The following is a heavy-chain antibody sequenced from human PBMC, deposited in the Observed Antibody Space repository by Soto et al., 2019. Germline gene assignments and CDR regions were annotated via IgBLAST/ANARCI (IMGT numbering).Heavy chain of an antibody. CDR3: ARDKITGLFEY. CDR1: GGSFSGYY. CDR2: INHSGST. V-gene: IGHV4-34*01. J-gene: IGHJ4*02. D-gene: IGHD2-8*02. Sequence: QVQLQQWGAGLLKPSETLSLTCAVYGGSFSGYYWTWIRQPPGTGLEWVGEINHSGSTNYNPSLKSRVTISVDTSKNQSTLKLTSVTAADTAVYYRARDKITGLFEYWGQGTLVTVSS.